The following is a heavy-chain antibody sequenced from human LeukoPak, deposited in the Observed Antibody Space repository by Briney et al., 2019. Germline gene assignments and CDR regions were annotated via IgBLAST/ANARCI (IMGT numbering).Heavy chain of an antibody. D-gene: IGHD2-2*01. V-gene: IGHV3-21*01. J-gene: IGHJ6*04. CDR1: GFTSSSYS. CDR3: ARGSSSTSYYYYGMDV. Sequence: PGGSLRLSRAASGFTSSSYSMNWVRQAPGKGLEWVSSISSSSSYIYYADSVKGRFTISRDNAKNSLYLQMNSLRAEDTAVYYCARGSSSTSYYYYGMDVWGKGTTVTVSS. CDR2: ISSSSSYI.